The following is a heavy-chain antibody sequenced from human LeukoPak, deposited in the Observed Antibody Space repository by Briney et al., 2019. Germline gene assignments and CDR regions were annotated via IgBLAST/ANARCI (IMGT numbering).Heavy chain of an antibody. Sequence: GGSLRLSCAASGFTFSTYGMSWVRQAPGKGLEWVSAISDGGGSTYYAYSVRGRFTIPRDNSKNTLYLQMIGLRADDTAVYYCAKRSDYGGNWNYLDYWGQGTLVTVSS. J-gene: IGHJ4*02. D-gene: IGHD4-23*01. V-gene: IGHV3-23*01. CDR2: ISDGGGST. CDR3: AKRSDYGGNWNYLDY. CDR1: GFTFSTYG.